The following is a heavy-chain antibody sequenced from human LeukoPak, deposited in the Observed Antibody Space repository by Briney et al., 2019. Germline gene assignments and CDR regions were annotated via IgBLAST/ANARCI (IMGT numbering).Heavy chain of an antibody. CDR3: TSTIVGVTTWFDP. D-gene: IGHD1-26*01. V-gene: IGHV3-15*01. J-gene: IGHJ5*02. CDR2: IKNKTNGGTT. CDR1: GFTLSNAY. Sequence: SGGSLRLSCAASGFTLSNAYMSWVRQAPGKGLEWVGRIKNKTNGGTTDYAAPVKGRFTISRDDSKNTLYLQMNSLKTEDTAVYYCTSTIVGVTTWFDPWGQGTLVTVSS.